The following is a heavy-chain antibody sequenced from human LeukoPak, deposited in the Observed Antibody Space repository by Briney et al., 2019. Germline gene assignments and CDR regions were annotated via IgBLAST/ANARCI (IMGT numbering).Heavy chain of an antibody. D-gene: IGHD3-22*01. CDR2: IYYSGST. Sequence: PSETLSLTCTVSGGSISSSSYYWGWIRQPPGKGLEWIGSIYYSGSTYYNPPPKSRVTISVDTSKNQFSLKLSSVTAADTAVYYCARWVAYYYDSSGYQDAFDIWGQGTMVTVSS. J-gene: IGHJ3*02. V-gene: IGHV4-39*01. CDR1: GGSISSSSYY. CDR3: ARWVAYYYDSSGYQDAFDI.